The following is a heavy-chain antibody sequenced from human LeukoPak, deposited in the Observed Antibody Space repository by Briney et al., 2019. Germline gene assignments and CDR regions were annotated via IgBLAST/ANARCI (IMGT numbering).Heavy chain of an antibody. CDR1: GGSINSGDYY. V-gene: IGHV4-30-4*01. J-gene: IGHJ5*02. CDR3: ARPYYYDSRIDP. Sequence: SETLSLTCTVSGGSINSGDYYWCWIRQPPGKGLEWIAYMYYSGSTYYNPSLKSRVTMSADTSKNQLSLKLSSVTAADTAVYYCARPYYYDSRIDPWGQGILVTVSS. D-gene: IGHD3-22*01. CDR2: MYYSGST.